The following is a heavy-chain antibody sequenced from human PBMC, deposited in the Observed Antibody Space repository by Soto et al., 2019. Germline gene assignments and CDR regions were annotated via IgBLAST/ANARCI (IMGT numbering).Heavy chain of an antibody. CDR2: ISAYNGNT. CDR1: GYTFTSYG. D-gene: IGHD5-12*01. V-gene: IGHV1-18*01. CDR3: ASAFRSVHYSGYDYTAFES. Sequence: ASVKVSCKASGYTFTSYGIGWVRQSPGPGLEWMGWISAYNGNTNYAQKLQGRVTMTTDTSTSTAYMELRSLRSDDTAVYYCASAFRSVHYSGYDYTAFESWVQGTVVT. J-gene: IGHJ3*02.